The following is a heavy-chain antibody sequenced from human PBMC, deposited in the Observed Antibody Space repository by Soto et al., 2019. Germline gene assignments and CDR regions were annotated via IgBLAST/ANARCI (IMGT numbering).Heavy chain of an antibody. CDR3: ATARGGSYYYYYGMDV. V-gene: IGHV1-24*01. CDR2: FDPEDGET. J-gene: IGHJ6*02. CDR1: GYTLTELS. Sequence: ASVKVSCKVSGYTLTELSIHWVRQAPGKGLEWMGGFDPEDGETIYAQKFQGRVTMTEDTSTDTAYMELSSLRSEDTAVYYCATARGGSYYYYYGMDVWGQGTTVTVSS. D-gene: IGHD1-26*01.